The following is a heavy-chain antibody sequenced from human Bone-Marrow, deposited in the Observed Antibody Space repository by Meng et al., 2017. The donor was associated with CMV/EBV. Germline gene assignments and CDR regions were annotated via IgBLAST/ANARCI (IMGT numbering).Heavy chain of an antibody. J-gene: IGHJ6*02. CDR1: GFTFSDYT. CDR2: ISSSSTYI. D-gene: IGHD4-11*01. Sequence: GESLKISCAASGFTFSDYTMQWVRQAPGKGLEWVSSISSSSTYIFYAESVKGRFTISRDNAKESLYLQMNSLRAEDTAVYYCAREDTELTVSKLGRMDVWGQGTTVTFSS. CDR3: AREDTELTVSKLGRMDV. V-gene: IGHV3-21*01.